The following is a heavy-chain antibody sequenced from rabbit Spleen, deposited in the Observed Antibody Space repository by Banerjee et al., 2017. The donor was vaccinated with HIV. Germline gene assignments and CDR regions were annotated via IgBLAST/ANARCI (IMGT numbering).Heavy chain of an antibody. V-gene: IGHV1S47*01. Sequence: QEQLVESGGGLVQPEGSLTLTCKASGFDFNSYSMGWVRQAPGKGLEWIGYIDPVFGITYYANWVNGRFSISRENAQNTVYLQLNSLTVADTATYFCVRGASSSGYYSLWGPGTLVTV. CDR1: GFDFNSYS. CDR2: IDPVFGIT. D-gene: IGHD1-1*01. J-gene: IGHJ4*01. CDR3: VRGASSSGYYSL.